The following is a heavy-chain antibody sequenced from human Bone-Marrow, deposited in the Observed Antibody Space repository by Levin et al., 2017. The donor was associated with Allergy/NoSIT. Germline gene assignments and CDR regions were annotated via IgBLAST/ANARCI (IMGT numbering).Heavy chain of an antibody. Sequence: GESLKISCVASGFSFSTYGMIWVRQAPGKGLEWVSYISARRTTMYYEDSVKGRFTISRDDAKNTLYLQMSSLRAEDTDVYYCARDEESLGDAFDIWGQGTRVTVSS. D-gene: IGHD3-16*02. CDR1: GFSFSTYG. CDR2: ISARRTTM. V-gene: IGHV3-48*01. J-gene: IGHJ3*02. CDR3: ARDEESLGDAFDI.